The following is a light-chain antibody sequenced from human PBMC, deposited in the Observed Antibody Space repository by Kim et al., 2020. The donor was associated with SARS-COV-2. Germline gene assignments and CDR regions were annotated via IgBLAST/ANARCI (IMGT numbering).Light chain of an antibody. CDR1: RLISCY. CDR3: NSRDSSGNHVV. J-gene: IGLJ2*01. CDR2: GKN. V-gene: IGLV3-19*01. Sequence: AVGPTVRITCQGDRLISCYASWYPQKPEQAPVLVIYGKNNRPSGIPDRFTGSSSGNTASLTITGARAEDEADYYCNSRDSSGNHVVFGGGTQLTVL.